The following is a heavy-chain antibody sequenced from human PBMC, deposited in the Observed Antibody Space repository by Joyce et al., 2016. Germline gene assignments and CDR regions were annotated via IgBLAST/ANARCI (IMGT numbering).Heavy chain of an antibody. V-gene: IGHV4-4*02. Sequence: QVQLQESGPGLVKPSGTLSLTCAVSGVSISDSFWWSWVRQPPGKGLEWIAEISHRGSINYNPSLNSRVTISVDKSKNQVSLTLRSVTAADTAIYYCARIPAADQYHDLWGQGTLVTVSS. D-gene: IGHD2-2*01. CDR1: GVSISDSFW. CDR3: ARIPAADQYHDL. J-gene: IGHJ5*02. CDR2: ISHRGSI.